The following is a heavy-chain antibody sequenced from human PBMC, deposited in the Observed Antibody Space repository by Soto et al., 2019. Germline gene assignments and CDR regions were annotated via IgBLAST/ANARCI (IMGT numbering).Heavy chain of an antibody. Sequence: QVQLVQSGAEVKKPGSSVKVSCKASGGTFSSYSITWVRHAPGQGPEWMGGFVPLLVTANYAQKFHGRLTITAGESASTAYMVLSSVRSDDTAIYYCAIGSTYGGEFEFWRQGSLVTVSS. CDR3: AIGSTYGGEFEF. CDR1: GGTFSSYS. J-gene: IGHJ4*02. CDR2: FVPLLVTA. D-gene: IGHD2-8*01. V-gene: IGHV1-69*01.